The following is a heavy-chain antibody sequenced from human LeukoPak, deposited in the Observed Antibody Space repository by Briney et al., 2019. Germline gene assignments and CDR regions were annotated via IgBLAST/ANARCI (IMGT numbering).Heavy chain of an antibody. Sequence: GASVKVSCKASGYTFTSYGISWVRQAPGQGLEWMGWISAYNGNTNYAQKLQGRVTMTTDTSTSTAYMELRSLRSDDTAVYYCARDPYSSSWYADDYWGQGTLVTVSS. V-gene: IGHV1-18*01. J-gene: IGHJ4*02. CDR2: ISAYNGNT. CDR3: ARDPYSSSWYADDY. CDR1: GYTFTSYG. D-gene: IGHD6-13*01.